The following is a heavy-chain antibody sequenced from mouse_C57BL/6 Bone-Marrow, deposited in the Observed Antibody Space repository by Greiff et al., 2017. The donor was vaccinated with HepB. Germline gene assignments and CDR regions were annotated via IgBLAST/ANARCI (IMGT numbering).Heavy chain of an antibody. D-gene: IGHD3-1*01. V-gene: IGHV12-3*01. CDR3: AGDLPLRATDPHYFDY. J-gene: IGHJ2*01. CDR1: GFPITSGYY. CDR2: ITHSGET. Sequence: VQLVESGPGLVKPSQSLFLTCSITGFPITSGYYWIWIRQSPGKPLEWMGYITHSGETFYNPSLQSPISITRETSKNQFFLQLNSVTTEDTAMYYCAGDLPLRATDPHYFDYWGQGTTLTVSS.